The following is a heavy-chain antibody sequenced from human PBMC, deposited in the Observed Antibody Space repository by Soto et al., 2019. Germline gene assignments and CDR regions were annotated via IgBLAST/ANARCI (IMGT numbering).Heavy chain of an antibody. Sequence: SETLSLTCTVSGGSISSSSYYWGWIRQPPGKGLEWIGYIYYSGSTYYNPSLKSRVTISVDTSKNQFSLKLSSVTAADTAVYYCARWRYNWNDSFDYWGQGTLVTVSS. D-gene: IGHD1-20*01. CDR2: IYYSGST. CDR1: GGSISSSSYY. J-gene: IGHJ4*02. V-gene: IGHV4-30-4*08. CDR3: ARWRYNWNDSFDY.